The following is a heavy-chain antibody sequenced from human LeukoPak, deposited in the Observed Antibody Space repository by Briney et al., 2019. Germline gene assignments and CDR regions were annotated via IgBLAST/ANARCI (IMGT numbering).Heavy chain of an antibody. Sequence: AASVKVSSKASGYTFTNYYMNWVRQAPGQGLEWMGIINPSGGSTSYAQKFQGRVTVTRDTSTSTVYMELSSLRSEDTAMYYCAREGEIGYDLSDYWGQGTLVTVSS. V-gene: IGHV1-46*01. J-gene: IGHJ4*02. CDR2: INPSGGST. D-gene: IGHD5-12*01. CDR3: AREGEIGYDLSDY. CDR1: GYTFTNYY.